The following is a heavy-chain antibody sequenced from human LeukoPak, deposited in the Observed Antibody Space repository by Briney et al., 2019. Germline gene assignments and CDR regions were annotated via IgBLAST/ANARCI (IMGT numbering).Heavy chain of an antibody. J-gene: IGHJ4*02. CDR3: ARDGGYYRPIYFDY. Sequence: GGSLRLSCAASGFTFSSYSMNWVRQAPGKGLEWVSSISSSSSYIYYADSVKGRFTISRDNAKNSLYLQMNSLRAEDTAVYYCARDGGYYRPIYFDYWGQGTLVTVSS. D-gene: IGHD3-22*01. CDR1: GFTFSSYS. CDR2: ISSSSSYI. V-gene: IGHV3-21*01.